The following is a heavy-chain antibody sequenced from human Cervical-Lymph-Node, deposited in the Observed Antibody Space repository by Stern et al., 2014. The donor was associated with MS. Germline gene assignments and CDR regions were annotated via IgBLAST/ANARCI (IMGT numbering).Heavy chain of an antibody. CDR1: GGTFSNSA. J-gene: IGHJ4*02. V-gene: IGHV1-69*06. Sequence: QVQLVQSGAEVKKPGSSVKVSCKASGGTFSNSAISWVRQAPGQGLEWMGGIIPIFVNANYAQKFQGRVTIVVDKSTNIAYMERSGLRSDDTAMYYCARDLKDWGQGTLVTVSS. CDR3: ARDLKD. CDR2: IIPIFVNA.